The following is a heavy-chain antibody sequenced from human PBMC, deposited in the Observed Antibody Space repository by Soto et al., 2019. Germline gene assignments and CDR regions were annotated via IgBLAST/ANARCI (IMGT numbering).Heavy chain of an antibody. D-gene: IGHD6-19*01. J-gene: IGHJ4*02. CDR3: ARDYPYTSGPALDC. V-gene: IGHV3-53*01. Sequence: GGSLRLSCAASGFIVSSNFMSWVRQAPGKGLEWLSVIYSGDDTYYADSVRGRFTISRDNSKNTVFLQMNSLTAEDTAVYYCARDYPYTSGPALDCWGQGTLVTVSS. CDR2: IYSGDDT. CDR1: GFIVSSNF.